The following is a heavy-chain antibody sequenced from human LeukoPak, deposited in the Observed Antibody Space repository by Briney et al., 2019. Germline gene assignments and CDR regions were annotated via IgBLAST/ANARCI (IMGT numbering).Heavy chain of an antibody. Sequence: PGGSLRLSCAASSFTFRSYGMHWVRQAPGKGLEWVAVISNDANNENYADSVKGRFTISRDNSQNTLYLQMNSLRVEDTAVYYCAKDRHPARTDGYYFDYWGQGNLVTVSS. J-gene: IGHJ4*02. CDR1: SFTFRSYG. CDR2: ISNDANNE. CDR3: AKDRHPARTDGYYFDY. D-gene: IGHD5-24*01. V-gene: IGHV3-30*18.